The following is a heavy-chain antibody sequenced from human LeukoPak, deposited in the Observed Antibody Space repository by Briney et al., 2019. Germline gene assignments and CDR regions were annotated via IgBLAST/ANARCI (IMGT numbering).Heavy chain of an antibody. J-gene: IGHJ1*01. CDR2: INPSGGST. D-gene: IGHD4-23*01. CDR3: ARAAPTERLRWYPFQH. V-gene: IGHV1-46*01. Sequence: ASVKVSCKASGYTFTSYYMHWVRQAPGQGLEWMGIINPSGGSTSYAQKFQGRVTMTRDTSTSTVYMELSSLRSEDTAVYYCARAAPTERLRWYPFQHWGQGTLVTVSS. CDR1: GYTFTSYY.